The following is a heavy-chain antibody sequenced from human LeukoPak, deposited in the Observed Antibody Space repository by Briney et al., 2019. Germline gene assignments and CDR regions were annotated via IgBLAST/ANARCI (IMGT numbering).Heavy chain of an antibody. V-gene: IGHV3-30-3*01. CDR2: ISYDGSNK. Sequence: PGGSLRLSCAASGFTFSSYAMHWVRQAPGKGLEWVAVISYDGSNKYYADSVKGRFTISRDNSKNTLYLQMNSLRAEGTAVYYCARARIDYYDSSGYDYWGQGTLVTVSS. CDR3: ARARIDYYDSSGYDY. J-gene: IGHJ4*02. CDR1: GFTFSSYA. D-gene: IGHD3-22*01.